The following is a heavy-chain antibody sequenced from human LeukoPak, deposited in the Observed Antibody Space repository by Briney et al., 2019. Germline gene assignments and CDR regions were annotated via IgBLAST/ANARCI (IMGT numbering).Heavy chain of an antibody. CDR1: GGSFSGYY. Sequence: KPSETLSLTCAVYGGSFSGYYWSWIRQPPGKGLEWTEEINHSGSTNYNPSLKSRVTISVDTSKNQFSLKLSSVTAADTAAYYCARGRLDYCDSSGYYRPREYYSYYYYMDVWGKGTTVTISS. CDR3: ARGRLDYCDSSGYYRPREYYSYYYYMDV. J-gene: IGHJ6*03. D-gene: IGHD3-22*01. CDR2: INHSGST. V-gene: IGHV4-34*01.